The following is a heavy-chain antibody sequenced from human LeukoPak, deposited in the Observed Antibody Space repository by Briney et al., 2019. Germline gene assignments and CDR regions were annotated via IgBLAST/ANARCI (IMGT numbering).Heavy chain of an antibody. D-gene: IGHD3-22*01. J-gene: IGHJ4*02. V-gene: IGHV1-2*02. CDR1: GYTFTGYY. Sequence: ASVKVSCKASGYTFTGYYMHWVRQAPGQGLEWMGWINPNSGGTNYAQKFQGRVTMTRDTSISTAYMELSRLRSDDTAVYYCARDPDYYDGCGYYPYWGQGTLVTVSS. CDR2: INPNSGGT. CDR3: ARDPDYYDGCGYYPY.